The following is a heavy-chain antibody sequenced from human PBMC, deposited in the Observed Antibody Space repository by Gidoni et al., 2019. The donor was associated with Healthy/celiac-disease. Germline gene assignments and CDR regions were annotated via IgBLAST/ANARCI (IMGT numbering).Heavy chain of an antibody. CDR3: AKFRWFGELGD. V-gene: IGHV3-23*01. CDR2: ISGRGGST. Sequence: EVQLLESGGGLVQPGGSLRLPCSASGFTFSSYAMSWVRQAPGKGLAWVSAISGRGGSTDYADSVKGRFTISRDNSKNTLYLQMNSLRAEDTAVYYCAKFRWFGELGDWGQGTLVTVSS. CDR1: GFTFSSYA. D-gene: IGHD3-10*01. J-gene: IGHJ4*02.